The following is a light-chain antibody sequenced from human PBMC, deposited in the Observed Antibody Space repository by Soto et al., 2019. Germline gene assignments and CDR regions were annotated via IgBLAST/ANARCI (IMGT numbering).Light chain of an antibody. CDR3: SSYTSSSTLNWV. V-gene: IGLV2-14*01. CDR1: SSDVGGYNY. CDR2: EVS. J-gene: IGLJ3*02. Sequence: QSALTQPASVSGSPGQSVTISCTGTSSDVGGYNYVSWYQQHPGKAPKLMIYEVSNRPSGVSSRFSGSKSGNTASLTISGLRAEDEADYYCSSYTSSSTLNWVFGGGTKLTVL.